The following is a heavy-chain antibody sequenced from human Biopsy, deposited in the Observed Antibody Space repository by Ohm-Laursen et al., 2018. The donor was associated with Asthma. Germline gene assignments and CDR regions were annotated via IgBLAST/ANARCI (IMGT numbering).Heavy chain of an antibody. Sequence: SLRLSCTASGFTFDNYTMHWVRQAPGKGLEWVTIISYDGRNTYYADSVEGRFTIPRDNSKNTLFLQMSSLRPEYTAVYYCARGGLHYYEYYGMDVWGQGTTVTVSS. CDR3: ARGGLHYYEYYGMDV. CDR2: ISYDGRNT. V-gene: IGHV3-30*04. J-gene: IGHJ6*02. CDR1: GFTFDNYT. D-gene: IGHD2-21*02.